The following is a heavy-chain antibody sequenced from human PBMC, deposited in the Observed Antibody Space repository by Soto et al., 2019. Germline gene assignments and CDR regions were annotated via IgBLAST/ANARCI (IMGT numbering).Heavy chain of an antibody. D-gene: IGHD4-4*01. CDR2: SSGYNANA. Sequence: QLQLVQSGAEVKKPGASVKVSCKASGYSFSSYGITWVRQAPGQGLEWMRWSSGYNANANYTQKFQGRVTMTTDTATSTAYMEPRSQSSDDTAVYYCARDQYHWSFDRWGRGTLVTVSS. V-gene: IGHV1-18*01. CDR1: GYSFSSYG. CDR3: ARDQYHWSFDR. J-gene: IGHJ2*01.